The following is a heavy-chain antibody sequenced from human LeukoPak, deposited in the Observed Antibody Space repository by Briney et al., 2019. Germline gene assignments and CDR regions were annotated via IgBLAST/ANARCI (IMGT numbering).Heavy chain of an antibody. CDR1: GFTFSSYA. J-gene: IGHJ4*02. D-gene: IGHD2-8*01. CDR3: ARISSTTGVAWGGYLDF. Sequence: PGASLRLSCAASGFTFSSYAMSWVRQAPGKGLEWVANIKQDGSEEYYVDSVKGRFTISRDNAKNSLYLRMNSLRAEDTAVYHCARISSTTGVAWGGYLDFWGQGTLVAVSS. CDR2: IKQDGSEE. V-gene: IGHV3-7*03.